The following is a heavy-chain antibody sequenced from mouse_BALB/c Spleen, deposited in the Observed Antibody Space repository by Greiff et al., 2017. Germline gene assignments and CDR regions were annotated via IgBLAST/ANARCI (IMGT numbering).Heavy chain of an antibody. CDR1: GFNIKDTY. J-gene: IGHJ2*01. CDR3: ARYGSSSYYFDY. D-gene: IGHD1-1*01. V-gene: IGHV14-3*02. Sequence: EVQLQQSGAELVKPGASVKLSCTASGFNIKDTYMHWVKQRPEQGLEWIGRIDPANGNTKYDPKFQGKATITADTSSNTAYLQLSSLTSEDTAVYYCARYGSSSYYFDYWGQGTTLTVSS. CDR2: IDPANGNT.